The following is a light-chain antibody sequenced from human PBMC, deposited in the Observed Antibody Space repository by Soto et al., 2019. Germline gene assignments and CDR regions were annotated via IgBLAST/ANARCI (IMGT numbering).Light chain of an antibody. Sequence: EVVMTQSPATLSVFPGERVTLSCRASQSVSSSLAWYQQKPGQAPSLLIYTAFTRASGTPARFSGSGSGTEFTLTISSLESEDFAVYYCQQYINGYTFGQGTKLEIK. V-gene: IGKV3-15*01. CDR3: QQYINGYT. CDR2: TAF. CDR1: QSVSSS. J-gene: IGKJ2*01.